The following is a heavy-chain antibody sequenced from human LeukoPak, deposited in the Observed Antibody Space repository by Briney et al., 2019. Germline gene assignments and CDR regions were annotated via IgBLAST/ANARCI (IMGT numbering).Heavy chain of an antibody. CDR1: GFAFSSYA. V-gene: IGHV3-30-3*01. J-gene: IGHJ3*02. CDR3: ARGYTIFGVVTNDAFDI. Sequence: GGSLRLSCAASGFAFSSYAMHWVRQAPGKGLEWVAVISYDGSNKYYADSVKGRFTISRDNSKNTLYLQMNSLRAEDTAVYYCARGYTIFGVVTNDAFDIWGQGTMVTVSS. D-gene: IGHD3-3*01. CDR2: ISYDGSNK.